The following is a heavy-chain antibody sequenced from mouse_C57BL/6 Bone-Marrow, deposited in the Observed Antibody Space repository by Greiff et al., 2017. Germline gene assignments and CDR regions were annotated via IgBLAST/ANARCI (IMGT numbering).Heavy chain of an antibody. CDR2: ISSGSSTI. CDR1: GFTFSDYG. D-gene: IGHD2-12*01. CDR3: ARLLYLPAY. J-gene: IGHJ3*01. Sequence: DVMLVESGGGLVKPGGSLTLSCAASGFTFSDYGMHWVRQAPEKGLEWVAYISSGSSTIYYADTVKGRFTISRDNAKNTLFLQMASLKSEDTAMYYCARLLYLPAYWGQGTLVTVSA. V-gene: IGHV5-17*01.